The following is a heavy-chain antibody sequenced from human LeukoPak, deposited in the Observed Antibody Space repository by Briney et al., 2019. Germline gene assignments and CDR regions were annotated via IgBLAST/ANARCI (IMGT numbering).Heavy chain of an antibody. CDR3: TTVVWFGELLGY. Sequence: GGSLRLSCAASGFTFAHAWVSWVRQAPGKGLEWVGRIESNIDGGSTDYAAPVKGRFTISRDDSRKTLFLQMNSLKTEDTAVYYCTTVVWFGELLGYWGQGVLVTVSS. V-gene: IGHV3-15*04. CDR2: IESNIDGGST. J-gene: IGHJ4*02. D-gene: IGHD3-10*01. CDR1: GFTFAHAW.